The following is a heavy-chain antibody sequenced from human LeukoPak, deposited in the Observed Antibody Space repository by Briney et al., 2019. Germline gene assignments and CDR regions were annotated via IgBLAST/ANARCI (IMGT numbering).Heavy chain of an antibody. V-gene: IGHV5-51*01. J-gene: IGHJ4*02. CDR1: GYSFTSYW. Sequence: GESLKISCKASGYSFTSYWIGWVRQMPGKGLEWMGIIYPGDSDTRYSPSFQGQVTISGDKSISTAYLQWSSLKASDTAMYYCARTGLDSSSSVSPIDYWGQGTLVTVSS. D-gene: IGHD6-6*01. CDR2: IYPGDSDT. CDR3: ARTGLDSSSSVSPIDY.